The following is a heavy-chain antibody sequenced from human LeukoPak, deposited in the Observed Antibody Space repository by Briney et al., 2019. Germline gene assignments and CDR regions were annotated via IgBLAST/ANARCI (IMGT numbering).Heavy chain of an antibody. Sequence: PGGSLRLSCAASGFTFSTYWMSWVRQAPGKGLEWVANINQDGNEKYYVDSAKGRFTISRDNAKNSLYLQMNSLRAEDTAVYYCARSGGPGTVDYWGQGALVSVSS. J-gene: IGHJ4*02. CDR3: ARSGGPGTVDY. CDR2: INQDGNEK. V-gene: IGHV3-7*01. CDR1: GFTFSTYW. D-gene: IGHD6-13*01.